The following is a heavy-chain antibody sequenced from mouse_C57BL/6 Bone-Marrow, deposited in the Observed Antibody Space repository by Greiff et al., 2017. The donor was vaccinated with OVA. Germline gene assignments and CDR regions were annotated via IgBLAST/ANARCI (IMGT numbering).Heavy chain of an antibody. CDR2: TYPRSGNT. CDR3: RSENYYDNPS. D-gene: IGHD2-1*01. J-gene: IGHJ2*01. Sequence: VQLQQSGAELARPGASVKLSCKASGYTFTSYGISWVKQRTGQGLEWIGKTYPRSGNTYYNEKFKGKATLTSDKSTSTAYMQLRSLSSEDSAVYFCRSENYYDNPSWDRGTALTVSS. CDR1: GYTFTSYG. V-gene: IGHV1-81*01.